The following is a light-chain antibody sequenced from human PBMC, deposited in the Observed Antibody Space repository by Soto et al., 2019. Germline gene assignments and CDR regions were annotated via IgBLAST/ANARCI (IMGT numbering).Light chain of an antibody. CDR2: DNN. V-gene: IGLV1-51*01. J-gene: IGLJ1*01. Sequence: QSVSTQPPSVSAAPGHKVTLACSGSSSNIGNNYVSWYQQLPGTAPKLLIYDNNKRPSGIPDRFSGSKSGTSATLGITGLQTGDEADYYCGTWDSSLSAGVFGTGTKVTVL. CDR3: GTWDSSLSAGV. CDR1: SSNIGNNY.